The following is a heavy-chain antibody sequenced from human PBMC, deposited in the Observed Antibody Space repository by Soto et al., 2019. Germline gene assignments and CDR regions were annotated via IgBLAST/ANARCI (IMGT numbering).Heavy chain of an antibody. Sequence: SETLSLTCTVSGGSISSGGYYWSWIRQHPGKGLEWIGYIYYSGSTYYNPSLKSRVTISVDTSKNQFSLKLSSVTAADTAVYYCARYQSLNSSASKYYYYYGMDVWGQGTTVTVSS. CDR3: ARYQSLNSSASKYYYYYGMDV. CDR1: GGSISSGGYY. CDR2: IYYSGST. V-gene: IGHV4-31*03. J-gene: IGHJ6*02. D-gene: IGHD6-25*01.